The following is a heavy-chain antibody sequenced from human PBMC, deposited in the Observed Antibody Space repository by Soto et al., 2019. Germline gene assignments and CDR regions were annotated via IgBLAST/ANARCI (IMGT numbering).Heavy chain of an antibody. D-gene: IGHD6-13*01. CDR2: IKEDGSDK. V-gene: IGHV3-7*03. CDR3: ARALLLPAAGRRWFDP. J-gene: IGHJ5*02. CDR1: GFTFTTYW. Sequence: EVQLVESGGGLVQPGGSLRLSCAASGFTFTTYWMSWIRQAPGKGLGWVAGIKEDGSDKFYVDSVKGRFTISRDNAKNSLYMQMNNLRAEDTAVYYCARALLLPAAGRRWFDPCGQGTLVTVST.